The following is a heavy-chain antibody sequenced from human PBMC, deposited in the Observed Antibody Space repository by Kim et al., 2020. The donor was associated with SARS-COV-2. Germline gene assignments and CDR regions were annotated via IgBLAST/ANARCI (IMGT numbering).Heavy chain of an antibody. CDR3: ARSRVLRYFDWLSYFDY. Sequence: SETLSLTCTVSGGSISSYYWSWIRQPPGKGLEWIGYIYYSGSTNYNPSLKSRVTISVDTSKNQFSLKLSSVTAADTAVYYCARSRVLRYFDWLSYFDYWGHGTLVPVSS. J-gene: IGHJ4*01. V-gene: IGHV4-59*01. D-gene: IGHD3-9*01. CDR2: IYYSGST. CDR1: GGSISSYY.